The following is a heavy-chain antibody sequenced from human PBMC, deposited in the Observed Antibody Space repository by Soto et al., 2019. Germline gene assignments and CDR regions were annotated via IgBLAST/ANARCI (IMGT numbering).Heavy chain of an antibody. V-gene: IGHV3-23*04. Sequence: EVQLVESGGGLVQPGGSLRLSCAASGFTFSSYSMNWVRQAPGKGLEWVSAISGSGGSTYYADSVKGRFTISRDNSKNTLYLEMNSLRAEDTAVYYCAKAHIAAAGTPPLDYWGQGTLVTVSS. CDR3: AKAHIAAAGTPPLDY. J-gene: IGHJ4*02. CDR2: ISGSGGST. D-gene: IGHD6-13*01. CDR1: GFTFSSYS.